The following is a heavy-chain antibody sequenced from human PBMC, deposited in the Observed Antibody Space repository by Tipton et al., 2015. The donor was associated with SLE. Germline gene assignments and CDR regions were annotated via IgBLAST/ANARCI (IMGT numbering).Heavy chain of an antibody. CDR3: ARGGPEVAFDI. CDR2: IYYSGST. V-gene: IGHV4-59*12. CDR1: GGSISTYY. Sequence: TLSLTCTLAGGSISTYYWSWIRQPPGKGLEWIGYIYYSGSTYYNPSLKSRVTISVDTSRNQLSLKLSSVTAADTAVYYCARGGPEVAFDIWGQGTMVTVSS. J-gene: IGHJ3*02.